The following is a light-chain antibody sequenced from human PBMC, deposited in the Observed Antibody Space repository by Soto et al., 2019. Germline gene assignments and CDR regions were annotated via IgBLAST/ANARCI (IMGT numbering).Light chain of an antibody. J-gene: IGKJ4*01. CDR1: RTLGFY. V-gene: IGKV1-39*01. CDR2: TAS. CDR3: QQSLSSPLT. Sequence: DLPMAQSPSSLSASLGDRVTITCRASRTLGFYLNWYQQKPGRAPQLLIYTASNLQTGVPSRFSGSGSGTEFTLTISSLQPEDFATYYCQQSLSSPLTFGGGTKV.